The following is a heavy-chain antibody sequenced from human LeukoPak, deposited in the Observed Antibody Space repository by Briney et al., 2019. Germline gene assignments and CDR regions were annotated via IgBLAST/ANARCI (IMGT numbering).Heavy chain of an antibody. J-gene: IGHJ4*02. CDR3: ATLEDDYGDY. CDR2: ISSSGSTI. D-gene: IGHD2-15*01. V-gene: IGHV3-48*03. CDR1: GFTFSSYE. Sequence: PGGSLRLSCAASGFTFSSYEMNWVRQAPGKGLEWVSYISSSGSTIYYADSVKGRFTISRDNAKNTLYLQMNTLRVEDTAVYYCATLEDDYGDYWGQGTLVTVSS.